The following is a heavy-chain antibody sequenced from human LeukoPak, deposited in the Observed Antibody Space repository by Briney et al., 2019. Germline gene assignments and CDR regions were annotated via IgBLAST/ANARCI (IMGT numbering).Heavy chain of an antibody. CDR3: ARVSVVVVAATPTHYFDY. CDR1: GGSISSGGYY. J-gene: IGHJ4*02. Sequence: SETLSLTCTVSGGSISSGGYYWSSIRQHPGKGLEWIGYIYYSGSTYYNPSLKSRVTISVDTSKNQFSLKLSSVTAADTAVYYCARVSVVVVAATPTHYFDYWGQGTLVTVSS. D-gene: IGHD2-15*01. V-gene: IGHV4-31*03. CDR2: IYYSGST.